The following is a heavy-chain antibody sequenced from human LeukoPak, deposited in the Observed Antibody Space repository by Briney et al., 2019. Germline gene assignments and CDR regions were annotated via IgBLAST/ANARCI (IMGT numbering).Heavy chain of an antibody. D-gene: IGHD6-13*01. CDR2: ISDSGST. CDR3: ATNSSWFDY. J-gene: IGHJ4*02. Sequence: SETLSLTCTVPGGSISSSYWSWIRQPPGKGLEWIGYISDSGSTNYNPSLKSRVTISVDTSKNQLFLKLRSVTTADTAVYYCATNSSWFDYWGQGTLVTVSS. V-gene: IGHV4-59*01. CDR1: GGSISSSY.